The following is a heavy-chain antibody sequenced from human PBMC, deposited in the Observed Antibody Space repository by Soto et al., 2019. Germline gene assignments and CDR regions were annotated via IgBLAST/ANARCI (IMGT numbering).Heavy chain of an antibody. V-gene: IGHV3-23*01. CDR2: VSGSGGKT. CDR3: AKALSPSYYDILTGPDY. CDR1: GFNFNNYA. D-gene: IGHD3-9*01. Sequence: GGSLRLSCAASGFNFNNYAMNWVRQAPGKGLEWVSVVSGSGGKTYYADSVKGRFTISRDNSKRTVYLQMNSLRGEDTALYYCAKALSPSYYDILTGPDYWGQGTLVTVSS. J-gene: IGHJ4*02.